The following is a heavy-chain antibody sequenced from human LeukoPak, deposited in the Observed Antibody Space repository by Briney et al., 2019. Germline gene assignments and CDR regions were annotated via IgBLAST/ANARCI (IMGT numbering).Heavy chain of an antibody. D-gene: IGHD5-12*01. Sequence: GGSLRLSCAASGFTFSNYAMHWVRQAPGKGLEWVAVISHDGSNNYYADSVKGRFTISRDNSKNTLYLQMSSLRAEDTAVYYCARSLATSYYYMDVWGKGTTVTVSS. CDR3: ARSLATSYYYMDV. CDR1: GFTFSNYA. J-gene: IGHJ6*03. V-gene: IGHV3-30*04. CDR2: ISHDGSNN.